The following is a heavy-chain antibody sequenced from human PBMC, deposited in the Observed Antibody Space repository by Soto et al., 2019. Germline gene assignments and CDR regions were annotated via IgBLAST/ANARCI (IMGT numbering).Heavy chain of an antibody. V-gene: IGHV3-23*01. Sequence: PGGSLRLSCATSGFTFSSYAMNWVRQAPGKGLEWVSTISGSGGGTYYADSVKGRFTISRDNSKNTLYLQMNSLRAEDTAVYYCAKDPHYYDSNGPDYWGQGTLVTVSS. D-gene: IGHD3-22*01. CDR1: GFTFSSYA. J-gene: IGHJ4*02. CDR2: ISGSGGGT. CDR3: AKDPHYYDSNGPDY.